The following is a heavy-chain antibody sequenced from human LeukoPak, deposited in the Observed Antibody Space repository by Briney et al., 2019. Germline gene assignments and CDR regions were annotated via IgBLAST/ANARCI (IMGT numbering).Heavy chain of an antibody. CDR1: GGSISSYY. Sequence: PSETLFLTCTVSGGSISSYYWSWIRQPPGKGLEWIGYIYYSGSTNYNPSLKSRVTISVDTSKNQFSLKLSSVTAADTAVYYCARVDSSNWYEYRGYFDYWGQGTLVTVSS. J-gene: IGHJ4*02. V-gene: IGHV4-59*01. D-gene: IGHD6-13*01. CDR2: IYYSGST. CDR3: ARVDSSNWYEYRGYFDY.